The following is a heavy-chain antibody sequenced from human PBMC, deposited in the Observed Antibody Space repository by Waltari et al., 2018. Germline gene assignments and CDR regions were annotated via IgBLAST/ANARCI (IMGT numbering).Heavy chain of an antibody. Sequence: QVHLVQSGAEVKKPGASVKVSGKASGYTFTAYYIQWVRRAPGQGLEWMGRINPNSCDTNYAQKFQGRVTLTRNTSINTAYMELSSLKSDDTAVYYCARDLGSDYGNRDYWGQGTLVTVPS. V-gene: IGHV1-2*06. CDR2: INPNSCDT. J-gene: IGHJ4*02. D-gene: IGHD4-17*01. CDR3: ARDLGSDYGNRDY. CDR1: GYTFTAYY.